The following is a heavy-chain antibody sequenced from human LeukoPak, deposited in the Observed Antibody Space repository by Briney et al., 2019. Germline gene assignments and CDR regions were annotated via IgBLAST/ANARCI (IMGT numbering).Heavy chain of an antibody. CDR1: GYTFTGYY. D-gene: IGHD6-19*01. J-gene: IGHJ4*02. Sequence: ASVKVSCKASGYTFTGYYMHWVRQAPGQGLEWMGWINPNSGGTNYAQKFQGRVTMTRDTSISTAYMELSSLRSEDTAVYYCARAPYGSSGWSLDYWGQGTLVTVSS. CDR3: ARAPYGSSGWSLDY. CDR2: INPNSGGT. V-gene: IGHV1-2*02.